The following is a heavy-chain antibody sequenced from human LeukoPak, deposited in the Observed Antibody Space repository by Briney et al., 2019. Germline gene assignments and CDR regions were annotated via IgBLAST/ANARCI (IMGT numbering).Heavy chain of an antibody. J-gene: IGHJ5*01. Sequence: PGGSLRLSCAASGFTFSRTWMSWVRHSPGKGLEWVANINGDGSEEYYADSVKGRFTISRANARSSLYLQMNSLRGEDTAVYYCARDPDSDNAWGWFDSWGQGTVVTV. CDR1: GFTFSRTW. V-gene: IGHV3-7*01. CDR3: ARDPDSDNAWGWFDS. D-gene: IGHD3-16*01. CDR2: INGDGSEE.